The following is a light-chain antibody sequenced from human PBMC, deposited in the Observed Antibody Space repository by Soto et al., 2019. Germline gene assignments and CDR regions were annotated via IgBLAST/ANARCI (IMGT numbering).Light chain of an antibody. J-gene: IGLJ1*01. V-gene: IGLV1-40*01. Sequence: QSVLTQTPSLSGAPGQTITISCTGTDSNIGAGYDVHWYQHLPGRAPKLLIFGNTHRPSGVPDRFAGSKSGTSASLAITGLQPEDEADYYCQSFDNSLSGFYVFGSGTKVTVL. CDR2: GNT. CDR1: DSNIGAGYD. CDR3: QSFDNSLSGFYV.